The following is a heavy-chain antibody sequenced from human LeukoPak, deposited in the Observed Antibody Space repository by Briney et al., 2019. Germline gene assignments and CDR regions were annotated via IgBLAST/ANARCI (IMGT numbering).Heavy chain of an antibody. D-gene: IGHD3-3*01. CDR1: GYTFTGYY. V-gene: IGHV1-2*02. J-gene: IGHJ4*02. Sequence: ASVKVSCKASGYTFTGYYMHWVRQAPGQGLEWMGWINPNSGGTNYAQKSQGRVTMTRDTSISTAYMELSRLRSDDTAVYYCARDRDYDFWSGYVYYFDYWGQGTLVTVSS. CDR3: ARDRDYDFWSGYVYYFDY. CDR2: INPNSGGT.